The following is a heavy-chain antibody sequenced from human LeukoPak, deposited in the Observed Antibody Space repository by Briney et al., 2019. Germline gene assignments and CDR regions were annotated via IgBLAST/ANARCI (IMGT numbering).Heavy chain of an antibody. D-gene: IGHD6-19*01. CDR2: INHSGST. CDR1: GGSFSGYY. Sequence: SETLSLTCAVYGGSFSGYYWSWIRQPPGKGLEWMGEINHSGSTNYNPSLKSRVTISVDTSKNQFSLKLSSVTAADTAVYYCARLIAVAGRNYYGMDAWGQGTTVTVSS. CDR3: ARLIAVAGRNYYGMDA. J-gene: IGHJ6*02. V-gene: IGHV4-34*01.